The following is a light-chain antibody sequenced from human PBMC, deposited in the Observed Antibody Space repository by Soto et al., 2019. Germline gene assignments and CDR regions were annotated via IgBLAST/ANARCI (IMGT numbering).Light chain of an antibody. CDR2: EVN. V-gene: IGLV2-14*01. J-gene: IGLJ1*01. Sequence: QSVLTQPASVSGSPGQSITISCTGTSSDVGGYNYVSWYQLHPGKAPKLIIYEVNNRPSGLSNRFSGSKSGNTASLPISGLQAEDEGDYYCSSYTSDTSPYVFGTGTKVPVL. CDR3: SSYTSDTSPYV. CDR1: SSDVGGYNY.